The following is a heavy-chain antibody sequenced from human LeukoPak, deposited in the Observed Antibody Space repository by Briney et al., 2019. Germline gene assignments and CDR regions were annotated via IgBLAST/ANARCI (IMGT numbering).Heavy chain of an antibody. J-gene: IGHJ5*02. V-gene: IGHV3-48*03. CDR1: GFTFSSYE. D-gene: IGHD5-18*01. CDR2: ISSSGSTI. CDR3: ARDAGYDWFDP. Sequence: PGGSLRLSCAASGFTFSSYEMNWVRQAPGKGLEWVSYISSSGSTIYYADSVKGRFTISRDNAKNTLYLQMNSLRAEDTAVYYCARDAGYDWFDPWGQGTLVTVSS.